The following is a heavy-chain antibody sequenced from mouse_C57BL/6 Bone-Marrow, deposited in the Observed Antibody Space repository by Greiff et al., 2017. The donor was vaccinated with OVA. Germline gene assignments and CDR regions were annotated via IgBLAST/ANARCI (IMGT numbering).Heavy chain of an antibody. CDR2: IYPGDGDT. CDR1: GYAFSSSW. Sequence: QVQLKESGPELVKPGASVKISCKASGYAFSSSWMNWVKQRPGKGLEWIGRIYPGDGDTNYNGKFKGKATLTADKSSSTAYMQLSSLTSEDSAVYFCARGRGTTYWGQGTLVTVSA. J-gene: IGHJ3*01. V-gene: IGHV1-82*01. CDR3: ARGRGTTY. D-gene: IGHD4-1*01.